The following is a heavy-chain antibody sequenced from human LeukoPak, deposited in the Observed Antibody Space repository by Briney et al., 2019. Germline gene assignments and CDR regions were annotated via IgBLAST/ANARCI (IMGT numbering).Heavy chain of an antibody. Sequence: GGSLRLSRAASGFTFSSYAMSWVRQAPGKGLEWVSAISGSGGSTYYADSVKGRFTISRDNSKNTLYLQMNSLRDEDTAVYYCARGITMVRGVIAWGQGTLVTVSS. CDR1: GFTFSSYA. D-gene: IGHD3-10*01. J-gene: IGHJ5*02. CDR2: ISGSGGST. CDR3: ARGITMVRGVIA. V-gene: IGHV3-23*01.